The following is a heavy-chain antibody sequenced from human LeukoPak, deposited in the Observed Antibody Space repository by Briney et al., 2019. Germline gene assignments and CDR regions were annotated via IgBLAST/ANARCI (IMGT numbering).Heavy chain of an antibody. J-gene: IGHJ5*02. CDR1: GYTFTGYY. CDR3: ARVRYCSGGSCRDNWFDP. CDR2: INPNSGGT. Sequence: ASVKVSCKASGYTFTGYYMHWVRQAPGQGLEWMGWINPNSGGTNYAQKFQGRVTMTRDTSISTVYMELSRLRSDDTAVYYCARVRYCSGGSCRDNWFDPWGQGTLVTVSS. V-gene: IGHV1-2*02. D-gene: IGHD2-15*01.